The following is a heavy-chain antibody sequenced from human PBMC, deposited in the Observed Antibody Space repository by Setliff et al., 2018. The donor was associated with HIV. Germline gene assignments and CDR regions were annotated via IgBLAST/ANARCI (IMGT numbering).Heavy chain of an antibody. CDR1: GGSISSHF. D-gene: IGHD3-22*01. CDR2: VHHSGTT. J-gene: IGHJ4*02. CDR3: AADSSGYTFDY. V-gene: IGHV4-59*11. Sequence: SETLSLTCTVSGGSISSHFWMWIRQPPGKGLEWIGYVHHSGTTNSKPSLRSRVTISVDTSKNHFSLKLTSVTAADTAVYYCAADSSGYTFDYWGQGTLVTVSS.